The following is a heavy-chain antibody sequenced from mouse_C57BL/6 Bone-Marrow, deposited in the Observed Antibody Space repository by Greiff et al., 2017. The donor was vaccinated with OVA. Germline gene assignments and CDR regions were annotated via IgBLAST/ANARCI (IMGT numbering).Heavy chain of an antibody. J-gene: IGHJ3*01. CDR1: GFTFSSYA. CDR2: ISDGGSYT. D-gene: IGHD1-1*01. Sequence: EVQGVESGGGLVKPGGSLKLSCAASGFTFSSYAMSWVRQTPEKRLEWVATISDGGSYTYYPDNVKGRFTISRDNAKNNLYLQMSHLKSEDTAMYYCARDTLLTTVVATDAYWGQGTLVTVSA. CDR3: ARDTLLTTVVATDAY. V-gene: IGHV5-4*01.